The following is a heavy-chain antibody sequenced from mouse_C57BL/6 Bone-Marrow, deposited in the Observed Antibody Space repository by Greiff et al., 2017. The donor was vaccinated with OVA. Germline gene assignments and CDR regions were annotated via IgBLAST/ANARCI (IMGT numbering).Heavy chain of an antibody. Sequence: EVMLVESGPGLAKPSQTLSLTCSVTGYSITSDYWNWIRKFPGNKLEYMGYISYSGSTYYNPSLKSRISITRDTSKNQYYLQLNSVTTEDTATYYCARWITTVVAGGGYYFDDWGQGTTLTVSS. CDR1: GYSITSDY. CDR3: ARWITTVVAGGGYYFDD. D-gene: IGHD1-1*01. J-gene: IGHJ2*01. V-gene: IGHV3-8*01. CDR2: ISYSGST.